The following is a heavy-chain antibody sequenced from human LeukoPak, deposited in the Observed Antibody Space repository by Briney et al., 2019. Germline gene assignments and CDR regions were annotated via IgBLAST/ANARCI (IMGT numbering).Heavy chain of an antibody. Sequence: GESLRLSCAASGFTVSSNYMSWVRQAPGKGLEWVSVIYSGGSTYYADSVKGRFTISRDNSKNTLYLQMNSLRAEDTAVYYCARDDILTGYSSSNWGQGTLVTVSS. D-gene: IGHD3-9*01. CDR2: IYSGGST. V-gene: IGHV3-53*01. J-gene: IGHJ4*02. CDR3: ARDDILTGYSSSN. CDR1: GFTVSSNY.